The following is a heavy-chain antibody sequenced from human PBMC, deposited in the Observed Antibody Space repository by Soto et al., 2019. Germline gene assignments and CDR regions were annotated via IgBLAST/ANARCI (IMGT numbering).Heavy chain of an antibody. J-gene: IGHJ4*02. CDR2: ISSNGGST. CDR1: GFTFSSYA. D-gene: IGHD3-10*01. CDR3: ARGTSQRYYGSGTYYFDY. V-gene: IGHV3-64*01. Sequence: GGSLRLSCAASGFTFSSYAMHWVRQAPGKGLEYVSAISSNGGSTYYANSVKGRFTISRDNSKNTLYLQMGSLRAEDMAVYYCARGTSQRYYGSGTYYFDYWGQGTLVTVS.